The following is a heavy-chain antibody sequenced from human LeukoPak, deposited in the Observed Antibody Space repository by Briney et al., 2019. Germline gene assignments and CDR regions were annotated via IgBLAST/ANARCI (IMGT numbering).Heavy chain of an antibody. Sequence: SETLSLTCTVSGGSISSYYWSWIRQPPGKGLEWIGYIYYSGSTNYNPSLNGRVSISRDTSDNFFSLRLRSVTAADTAVYFCARGRVSSSTWYSTYYYFFYMDFWGKGTTVTVSS. J-gene: IGHJ6*03. CDR3: ARGRVSSSTWYSTYYYFFYMDF. CDR1: GGSISSYY. D-gene: IGHD4-11*01. V-gene: IGHV4-59*01. CDR2: IYYSGST.